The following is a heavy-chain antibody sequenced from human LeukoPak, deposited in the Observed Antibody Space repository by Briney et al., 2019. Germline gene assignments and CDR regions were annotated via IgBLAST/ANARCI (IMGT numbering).Heavy chain of an antibody. CDR3: ARAMSIAARLQTILDY. Sequence: RSSETLSLTCTVSGYSISTGYYWDWIRQPPGKGLEWIGTFYHGGSTYYNPSLKSRVTISVDTSKNQFSLNLTSVTAADTAVYYCARAMSIAARLQTILDYWGQGTLVTVSS. V-gene: IGHV4-38-2*02. CDR1: GYSISTGYY. CDR2: FYHGGST. D-gene: IGHD6-6*01. J-gene: IGHJ4*02.